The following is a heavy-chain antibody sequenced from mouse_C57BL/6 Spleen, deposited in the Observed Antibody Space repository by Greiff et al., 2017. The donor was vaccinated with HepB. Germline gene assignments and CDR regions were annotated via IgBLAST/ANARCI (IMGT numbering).Heavy chain of an antibody. Sequence: EVQRVESAGGLVQPGSSMKLSCTASGFTFSDYYMAWVRQVPEKGLEWVANINYDGSSTYYLDSLKSRFIISRDNAKNILYLQMSSLKSEDTATYYCARTYGSSYGGYAMDYWGQGTSVTVSS. V-gene: IGHV5-16*01. J-gene: IGHJ4*01. CDR3: ARTYGSSYGGYAMDY. D-gene: IGHD1-1*01. CDR1: GFTFSDYY. CDR2: INYDGSST.